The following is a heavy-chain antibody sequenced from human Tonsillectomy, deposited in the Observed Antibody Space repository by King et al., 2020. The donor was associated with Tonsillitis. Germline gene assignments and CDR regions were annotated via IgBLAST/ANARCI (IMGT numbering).Heavy chain of an antibody. Sequence: QLVQSGAEVKKPGSSVKVSCKASGGIFRNYVISWVRQAPGQGLEWMGGLIAIFGSANYAPKFQDRVSIIADESTSTVYMELSSLRSEDTAIYFCASRSPPIDGGDLWGQGTMVTVSS. CDR1: GGIFRNYV. CDR3: ASRSPPIDGGDL. CDR2: LIAIFGSA. D-gene: IGHD2-21*01. V-gene: IGHV1-69*01. J-gene: IGHJ3*01.